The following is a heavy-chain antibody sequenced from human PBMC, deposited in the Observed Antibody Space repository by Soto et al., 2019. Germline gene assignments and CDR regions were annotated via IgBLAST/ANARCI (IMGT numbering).Heavy chain of an antibody. CDR2: ISWNSGSI. V-gene: IGHV3-9*01. CDR3: AKDQLRGSGYLFDY. CDR1: GFTFDDYA. Sequence: PGGSLRLSYAASGFTFDDYAMHWVRQAPGKGLEWVSGISWNSGSIGYADSVKGRFTISRDNAKNSLYLQMNSLRAEDTALYYCAKDQLRGSGYLFDYWGQGTLVTVSS. D-gene: IGHD3-22*01. J-gene: IGHJ4*02.